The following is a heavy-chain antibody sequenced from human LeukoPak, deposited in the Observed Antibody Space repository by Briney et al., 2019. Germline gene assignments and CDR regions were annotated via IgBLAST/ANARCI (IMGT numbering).Heavy chain of an antibody. CDR1: GYTFTSYG. D-gene: IGHD2-15*01. Sequence: GASVKVSCKASGYTFTSYGISWVRQAPGQGRAWMGWISAYSGNTNYAQKLQGGVTMTTDTSTSTAYMELRRMRSDDTAVYYCARGCSGGSCSDNWFDPWGQGTLVTVSS. CDR2: ISAYSGNT. CDR3: ARGCSGGSCSDNWFDP. J-gene: IGHJ5*02. V-gene: IGHV1-18*01.